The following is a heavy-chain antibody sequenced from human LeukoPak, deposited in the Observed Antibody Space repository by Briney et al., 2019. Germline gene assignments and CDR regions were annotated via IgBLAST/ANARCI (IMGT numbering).Heavy chain of an antibody. CDR1: GGSFSGYY. CDR2: IYTSGST. CDR3: AGSNYDFWSGYSTFDY. J-gene: IGHJ4*02. D-gene: IGHD3-3*01. V-gene: IGHV4-59*10. Sequence: KPSETLSLTCAVYGGSFSGYYWSWIRQPPGKGLEWIGRIYTSGSTNYNPSLKSRVTMSVDTSKNQFSLKLSSVTAADTAVYYCAGSNYDFWSGYSTFDYWGQGTLVTVSS.